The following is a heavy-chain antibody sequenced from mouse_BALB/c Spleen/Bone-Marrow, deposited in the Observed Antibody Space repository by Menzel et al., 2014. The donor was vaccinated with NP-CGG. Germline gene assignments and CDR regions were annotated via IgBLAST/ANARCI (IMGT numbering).Heavy chain of an antibody. J-gene: IGHJ3*01. CDR1: GYTFTSYD. Sequence: QVQLQQPGAELVKPGASVKLSCKASGYTFTSYDINWVRQRPEQGLEWIGWIFPGDGSTKYNEKFKGKATLTTDKSSSTAYMQLSRLTPEDSAVYFCARRVYYDYDGGAWFAYWGQGTLVTVSA. D-gene: IGHD2-4*01. V-gene: IGHV1S56*01. CDR3: ARRVYYDYDGGAWFAY. CDR2: IFPGDGST.